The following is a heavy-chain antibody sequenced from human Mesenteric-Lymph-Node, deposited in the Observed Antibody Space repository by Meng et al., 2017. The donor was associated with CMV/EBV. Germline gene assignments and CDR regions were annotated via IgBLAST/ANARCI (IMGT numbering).Heavy chain of an antibody. J-gene: IGHJ4*02. CDR2: ISYDGSSK. CDR1: GFTFSSYA. CDR3: ARIGYGDYVVGALDY. D-gene: IGHD4-17*01. V-gene: IGHV3-30-3*01. Sequence: GASLKISCAASGFTFSSYAMHWVRQAPGKGLEWVAVISYDGSSKYYADSVKGRFTISRDNSKNTLYLQMNSLRPEDTAVYYCARIGYGDYVVGALDYWGQGTLVTVSS.